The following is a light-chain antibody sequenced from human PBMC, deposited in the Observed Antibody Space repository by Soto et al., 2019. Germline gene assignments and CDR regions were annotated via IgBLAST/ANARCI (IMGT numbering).Light chain of an antibody. CDR3: QQYGSSPIT. CDR2: DAS. J-gene: IGKJ5*01. CDR1: QSVNSH. V-gene: IGKV3D-15*01. Sequence: EILMTQAPATLSVFPGKRAAVSCSASQSVNSHLAWYQQKPGQAPSLLIYDASTRATGIPARFSGSGSGTEFTLTISRLEPEDFAVYYCQQYGSSPITFGQGTRLEIK.